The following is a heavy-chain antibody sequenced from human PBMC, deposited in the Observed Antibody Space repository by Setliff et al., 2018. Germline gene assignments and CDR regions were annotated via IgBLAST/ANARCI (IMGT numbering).Heavy chain of an antibody. CDR1: GFTFSNAL. V-gene: IGHV3-15*01. CDR3: TTDPYAYVSSTATHLFEY. J-gene: IGHJ4*02. Sequence: PGGSLRLSCAASGFTFSNALMSWVRQAPGKGLEWVGRIKSRTDGGTADYVVPVKGRFTISRDDSKNTLYLQMNSLKTEDTAVYFCTTDPYAYVSSTATHLFEYWGQGTLVTVSS. D-gene: IGHD3-16*01. CDR2: IKSRTDGGTA.